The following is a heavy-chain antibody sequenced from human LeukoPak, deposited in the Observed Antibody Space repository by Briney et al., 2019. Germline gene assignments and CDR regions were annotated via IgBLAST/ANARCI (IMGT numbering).Heavy chain of an antibody. D-gene: IGHD3-10*01. CDR2: ISSSGSTT. CDR1: GFTFSDYY. Sequence: PGGSLRLSCAASGFTFSDYYMSWIRQAPGKGLEWVSYISSSGSTTYYADSVKGRFTVARDNAKNSLYLQMNSLRAEDTAVYYCARAGLSYGSGSYHAFDIWGQGTMVTVSS. J-gene: IGHJ3*02. V-gene: IGHV3-11*01. CDR3: ARAGLSYGSGSYHAFDI.